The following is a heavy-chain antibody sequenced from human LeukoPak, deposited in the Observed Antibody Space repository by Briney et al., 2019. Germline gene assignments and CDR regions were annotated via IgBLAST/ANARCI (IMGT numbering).Heavy chain of an antibody. J-gene: IGHJ6*02. Sequence: PSETLSFTCTVSGGSISSSSYYWGWIRQPPGKGLEWIGSIYYTRSTYYNPSLKSRVTISVDTSKNQFSLKLSSVTAADTAVYYCARDLSYGMDVWGQGTTVTVSS. CDR1: GGSISSSSYY. CDR2: IYYTRST. CDR3: ARDLSYGMDV. V-gene: IGHV4-39*07.